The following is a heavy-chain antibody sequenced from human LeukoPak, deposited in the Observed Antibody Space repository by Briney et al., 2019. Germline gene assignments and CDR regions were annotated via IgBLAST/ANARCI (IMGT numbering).Heavy chain of an antibody. CDR3: AKGRSRDYSSGWYFDS. D-gene: IGHD6-19*01. V-gene: IGHV3-48*02. CDR1: GFTFSSYS. Sequence: GGSLRLSCAASGFTFSSYSMNWVRQAPGKGLEWVSYITTTSSTMYYADSVKGRFTISRDNAKNSLYLQMNSLRDEDTAVYYCAKGRSRDYSSGWYFDSWGQGTLVTVSS. CDR2: ITTTSSTM. J-gene: IGHJ4*02.